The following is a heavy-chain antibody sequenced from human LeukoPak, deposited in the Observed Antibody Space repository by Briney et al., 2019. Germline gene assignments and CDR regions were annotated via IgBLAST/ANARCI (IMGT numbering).Heavy chain of an antibody. Sequence: SETLSLTCSVSGVSISSYYWSWIRQSPGKGLEWIGYISYSGGTNYNPSLKSRVTISLDTSKNQFSLKLSSVTAADTAVYYCARALGYCSGGSCYYFDYWGQGTLVTVSS. CDR1: GVSISSYY. CDR2: ISYSGGT. CDR3: ARALGYCSGGSCYYFDY. V-gene: IGHV4-59*01. D-gene: IGHD2-15*01. J-gene: IGHJ4*02.